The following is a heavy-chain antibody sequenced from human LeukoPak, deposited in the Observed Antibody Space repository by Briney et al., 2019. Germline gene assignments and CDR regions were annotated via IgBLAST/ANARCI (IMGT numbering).Heavy chain of an antibody. J-gene: IGHJ4*02. D-gene: IGHD1-7*01. CDR1: GFTFGDYA. CDR3: TRGYRSGTINPFFDY. V-gene: IGHV3-49*04. Sequence: PGRSLRLSCTASGFTFGDYAMSWVRQAPGKGLEWVGFIRSKAYGGTTESVASVTGRFTISRDDSKSIAYLQMNSLKTEDTAVYYCTRGYRSGTINPFFDYWGQGTLVTVSS. CDR2: IRSKAYGGTT.